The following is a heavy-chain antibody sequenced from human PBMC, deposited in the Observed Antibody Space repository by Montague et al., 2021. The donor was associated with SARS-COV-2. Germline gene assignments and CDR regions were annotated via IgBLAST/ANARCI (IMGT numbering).Heavy chain of an antibody. J-gene: IGHJ6*03. CDR3: AREGGITIFGVVIGSPYYYDMDV. Sequence: SETLSLTCTVSGGSISSYYWSWIRQPAGKGLEWIGRIYTRGSTNYNPSLKSRVTMSVDTSKNQFSLKLSSVTAADTAVYYCAREGGITIFGVVIGSPYYYDMDVWGKGTTVTVSS. CDR1: GGSISSYY. D-gene: IGHD3-3*01. V-gene: IGHV4-4*07. CDR2: IYTRGST.